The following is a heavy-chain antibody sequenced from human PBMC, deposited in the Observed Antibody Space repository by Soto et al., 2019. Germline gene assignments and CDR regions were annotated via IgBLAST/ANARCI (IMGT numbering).Heavy chain of an antibody. CDR3: ARELQGLYYFDY. Sequence: QVQVVQSGAEVKKPGASVRVSCKASEYTFTSYVMHWVRQAPGQSLEWMGWINAGNGNTKYSHKFQDRVTITRDTSASTAYMDLSSLRSEDTAVYYCARELQGLYYFDYWGQGTLVTVSS. CDR2: INAGNGNT. CDR1: EYTFTSYV. J-gene: IGHJ4*02. V-gene: IGHV1-3*01. D-gene: IGHD4-4*01.